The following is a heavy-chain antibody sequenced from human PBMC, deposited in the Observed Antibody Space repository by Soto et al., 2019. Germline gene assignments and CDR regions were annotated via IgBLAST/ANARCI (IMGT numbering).Heavy chain of an antibody. J-gene: IGHJ4*02. V-gene: IGHV1-2*02. CDR2: INPNSGGT. D-gene: IGHD5-18*01. CDR1: GYTFTGYF. Sequence: QVQLVQSGAEVKNPGASAKVSCKASGYTFTGYFIHWVRQAPGQGLEWMGWINPNSGGTKYAQKFQGRVTMTSDTSISTAYMELSRLRSDDTAVYCCAREAMASSVFGYWGQGTLVTVSS. CDR3: AREAMASSVFGY.